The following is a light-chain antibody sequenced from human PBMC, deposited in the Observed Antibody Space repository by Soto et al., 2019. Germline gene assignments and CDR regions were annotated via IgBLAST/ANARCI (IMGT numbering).Light chain of an antibody. Sequence: QSALTQPASVSGSPGQSITISCTGTSSDVGGYNYVSWYQQHPGKAPKLIIYEVSNRPSGVSNRFSGSKSGNTASLPIAGRQAEDEADYYCNSYTSKSTGVFGTGTKLTVL. J-gene: IGLJ1*01. CDR3: NSYTSKSTGV. V-gene: IGLV2-14*01. CDR2: EVS. CDR1: SSDVGGYNY.